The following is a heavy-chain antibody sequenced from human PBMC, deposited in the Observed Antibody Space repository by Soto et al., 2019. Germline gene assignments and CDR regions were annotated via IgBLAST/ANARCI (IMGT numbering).Heavy chain of an antibody. CDR3: AKDGVVPARLILAY. Sequence: PGGSLGLSCTSSSVTINVHGIQWVRQAPAKGLEWVAFITNYASVQYYAESVKGRFTIPRANSKTTLYLKINSRRVEDTLVYYCAKDGVVPARLILAYWGPRPLFT. J-gene: IGHJ4*02. D-gene: IGHD6-6*01. CDR2: ITNYASVQ. V-gene: IGHV3-30*18. CDR1: SVTINVHG.